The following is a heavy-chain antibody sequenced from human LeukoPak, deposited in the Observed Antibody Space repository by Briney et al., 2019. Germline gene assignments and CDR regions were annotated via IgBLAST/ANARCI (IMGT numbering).Heavy chain of an antibody. Sequence: PGGSLRLSCAASGFTVSSNYMNWVRQAPGKGLEWVSVIYSGGSIYHAHSVKRRFTISRDNSKNTLYLQMDSLRAEDTAVYYCTKSFSRYEGIHYYYYMDVWGKGTTVTASS. D-gene: IGHD2/OR15-2a*01. CDR1: GFTVSSNY. CDR2: IYSGGSI. CDR3: TKSFSRYEGIHYYYYMDV. V-gene: IGHV3-53*01. J-gene: IGHJ6*03.